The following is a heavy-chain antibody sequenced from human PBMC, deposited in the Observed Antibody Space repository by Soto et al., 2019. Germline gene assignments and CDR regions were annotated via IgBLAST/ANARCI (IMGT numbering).Heavy chain of an antibody. D-gene: IGHD1-1*01. CDR3: AMEVILATNY. CDR1: GASITTSNW. CDR2: IYASGST. J-gene: IGHJ4*02. Sequence: QVQLQESGPGLVKPSGTLSLTCAVSGASITTSNWWSWVRQPPGKGLEWIGEIYASGSTSYNPSLKSRVTISVDKSNNHFSLTMNSVTAADTAVYYCAMEVILATNYWGQGTLVTVSS. V-gene: IGHV4-4*02.